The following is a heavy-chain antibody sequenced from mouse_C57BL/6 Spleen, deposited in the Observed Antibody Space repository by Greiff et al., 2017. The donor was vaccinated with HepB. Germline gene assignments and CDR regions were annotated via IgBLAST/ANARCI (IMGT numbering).Heavy chain of an antibody. CDR1: GYTFTSYW. Sequence: QVQLQQPGAELVKLGASVKLSCKASGYTFTSYWMHWVKQRPVRGLAWIGSIDPNSGGTKYNEKFKSKATLTVAKPSSTAYMQLRSLTSEDSAVYYCARSMTAVVATTFDYWGQGTTLTVSS. D-gene: IGHD1-1*01. V-gene: IGHV1-72*01. J-gene: IGHJ2*01. CDR3: ARSMTAVVATTFDY. CDR2: IDPNSGGT.